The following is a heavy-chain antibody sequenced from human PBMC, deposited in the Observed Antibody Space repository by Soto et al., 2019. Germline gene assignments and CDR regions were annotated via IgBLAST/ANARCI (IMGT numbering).Heavy chain of an antibody. CDR2: ISGYNGNT. D-gene: IGHD2-21*01. J-gene: IGHJ4*01. CDR3: VRTVEYDSIPYYYADF. Sequence: ASVKVSCKASGYTFNTYAITWVRQAPGQGLEWMGWISGYNGNTNYAQTLQGRGTMTTDTSTSTAYLELRSLRSDDTAVYYCVRTVEYDSIPYYYADFWGQGTLVTVSS. CDR1: GYTFNTYA. V-gene: IGHV1-18*01.